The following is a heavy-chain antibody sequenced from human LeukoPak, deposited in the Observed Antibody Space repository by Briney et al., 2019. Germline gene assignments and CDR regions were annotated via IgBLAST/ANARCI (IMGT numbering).Heavy chain of an antibody. J-gene: IGHJ5*02. V-gene: IGHV4-38-2*02. CDR3: ARDLQTIFGVGKSGWFDP. D-gene: IGHD3-3*01. Sequence: YPSETLSLTCTVSGYSISSGYYWGWIRQPPGKGLEWIGSIYHSGSTYYNPSLKSRVTISVDTSKNQFSLKLSSVTAADTAVCYCARDLQTIFGVGKSGWFDPWGQGTLVTVSS. CDR2: IYHSGST. CDR1: GYSISSGYY.